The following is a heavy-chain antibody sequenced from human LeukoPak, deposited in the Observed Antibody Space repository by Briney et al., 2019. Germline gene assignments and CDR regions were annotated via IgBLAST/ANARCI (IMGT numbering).Heavy chain of an antibody. D-gene: IGHD4-23*01. CDR3: ASRGENYGGSFDY. CDR2: IYHSGST. V-gene: IGHV4-4*02. Sequence: SGTLSLTCAVSGGSISSSNWWSWVRQPPGKGLEWIGEIYHSGSTNYNPSLKSRVTISVDKSKNQFSLKLSSVTAADTAVYYCASRGENYGGSFDYWGQGTLVTVSS. CDR1: GGSISSSNW. J-gene: IGHJ4*02.